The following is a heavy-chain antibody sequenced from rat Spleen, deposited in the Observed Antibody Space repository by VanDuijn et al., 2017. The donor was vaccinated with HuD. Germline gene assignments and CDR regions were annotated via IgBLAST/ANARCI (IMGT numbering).Heavy chain of an antibody. CDR3: ATIGTTFDY. CDR1: GFTFSDYY. CDR2: ISASGGST. V-gene: IGHV5-25*01. Sequence: EVQLVESGGGLVQPGRSLKLSCAASGFTFSDYYMAWVRQAPTKGLEWVATISASGGSTYYRDSVKGRFTISRDNAKSTLYLQMNSLRSEDTATYYCATIGTTFDYWGQGVMVTVSS. J-gene: IGHJ2*01. D-gene: IGHD1-5*01.